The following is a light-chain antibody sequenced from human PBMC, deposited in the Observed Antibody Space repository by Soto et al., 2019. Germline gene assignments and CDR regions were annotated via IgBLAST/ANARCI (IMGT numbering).Light chain of an antibody. CDR2: DVS. CDR3: SSYTSNNFVV. J-gene: IGLJ3*02. V-gene: IGLV2-14*01. CDR1: SSDVGGYNY. Sequence: QSALTQPASVSGSPGQSITISCTGTSSDVGGYNYVSWYQQHPGKAPKLMIYDVSNRPSGVSNRFSGSKSDNTASLTISGLQAEDEADYYCSSYTSNNFVVFGGGTKLTVL.